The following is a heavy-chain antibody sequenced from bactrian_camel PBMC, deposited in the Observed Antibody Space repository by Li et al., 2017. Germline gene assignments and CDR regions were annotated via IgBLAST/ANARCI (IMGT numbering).Heavy chain of an antibody. CDR2: VDSGGTT. CDR1: GFTFSDYT. V-gene: IGHV3S42*01. D-gene: IGHD5*01. CDR3: ATLTLLVGPWY. Sequence: DVQLVESGGGSVQPGGSLKLSCAASGFTFSDYTMTWVRQAPGKGREGVAAVDSGGTTSYADSVKGRFTVSRDNAKHTVYLQMNSLKSDDTALYYCATLTLLVGPWYWGQGTQVTVS. J-gene: IGHJ4*01.